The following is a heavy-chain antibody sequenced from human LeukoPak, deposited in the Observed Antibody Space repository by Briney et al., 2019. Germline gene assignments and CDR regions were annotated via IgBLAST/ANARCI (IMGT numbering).Heavy chain of an antibody. Sequence: ASVKVSCKVSGYTLTELSMHWVRQAPGKGLEWMGGFDPEDGETIYAQKFQGRVTMTEDTSTDTAYMELSSLRSEDTAVYHCAAAGGLVPAAHTYFDYWGQGTLVTVSS. J-gene: IGHJ4*02. CDR3: AAAGGLVPAAHTYFDY. CDR2: FDPEDGET. D-gene: IGHD2-2*01. V-gene: IGHV1-24*01. CDR1: GYTLTELS.